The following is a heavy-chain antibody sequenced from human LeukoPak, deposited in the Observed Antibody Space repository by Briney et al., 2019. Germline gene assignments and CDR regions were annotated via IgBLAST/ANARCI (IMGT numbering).Heavy chain of an antibody. V-gene: IGHV3-13*01. J-gene: IGHJ6*03. D-gene: IGHD3-10*01. CDR3: ARRLGMVRGVLLPYYYYYMDV. CDR2: IGTAGDT. Sequence: GGSLRLSCAASGFTFSSYDMHWVRQATGKGLEWVSAIGTAGDTYYPGSVKGRFTISRENAKNSLYLQMNSLRAEDTAVYYCARRLGMVRGVLLPYYYYYMDVWGKGTTVTVSS. CDR1: GFTFSSYD.